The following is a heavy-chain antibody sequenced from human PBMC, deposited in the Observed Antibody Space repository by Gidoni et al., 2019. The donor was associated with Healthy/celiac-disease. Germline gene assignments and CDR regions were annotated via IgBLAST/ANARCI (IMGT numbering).Heavy chain of an antibody. J-gene: IGHJ6*02. V-gene: IGHV5-51*01. D-gene: IGHD6-13*01. CDR3: ASSSSSPRMLYGMDV. CDR1: GYSFTSYW. Sequence: EVQLVQSGAEVKKPGESLKISCKGSGYSFTSYWIGWVRQMPGKGLEWMGIIYPGDSDTRYSPSFQGQVTISADKSISTAYLQWSSLKASDTAMYYCASSSSSPRMLYGMDVWGQGTTVTVSS. CDR2: IYPGDSDT.